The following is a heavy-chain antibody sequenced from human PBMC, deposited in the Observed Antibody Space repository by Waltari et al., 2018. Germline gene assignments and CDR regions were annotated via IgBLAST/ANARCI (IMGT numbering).Heavy chain of an antibody. Sequence: VYLVQSGAELKTPGASVKVSCKASGYTFTKYSMHWVRQAPGQGLEWMGWIHGGNGNTKYSKKFQDRLSISQDTSATTVYMELSSLTSEDTAVYYCAKTQYDFWSAYFDYWGQGTLVTVSS. CDR2: IHGGNGNT. D-gene: IGHD3-3*01. V-gene: IGHV1-3*01. CDR3: AKTQYDFWSAYFDY. J-gene: IGHJ4*02. CDR1: GYTFTKYS.